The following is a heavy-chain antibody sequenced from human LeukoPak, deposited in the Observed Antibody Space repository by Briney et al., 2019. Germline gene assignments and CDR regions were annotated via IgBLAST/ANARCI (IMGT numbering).Heavy chain of an antibody. V-gene: IGHV3-48*01. CDR2: ISSSSTI. Sequence: GGSLRLSCAASGFTFSSYSMNWVRQAPGKGLEWVSYISSSSTIYYADSVKGRFTISRDNAKNSLYLQMNSLRAEDTAVYHCARDSPSRYSSSWYTGYWGQGTLVTVSS. CDR3: ARDSPSRYSSSWYTGY. J-gene: IGHJ4*02. CDR1: GFTFSSYS. D-gene: IGHD6-13*01.